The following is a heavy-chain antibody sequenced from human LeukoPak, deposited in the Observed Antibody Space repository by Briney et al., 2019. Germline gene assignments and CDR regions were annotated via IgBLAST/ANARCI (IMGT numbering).Heavy chain of an antibody. Sequence: GGSLRLSCAASGLTVSSNYWSWVRQPPGKGLEWSSLIYSDASTRYANSVKGRFTISRDNSKNTLHLQMNSLRTEDTAVYYWARDPGTTLYGHYGMDVWGQGTTVTVSS. J-gene: IGHJ6*02. CDR1: GLTVSSNY. CDR3: ARDPGTTLYGHYGMDV. CDR2: IYSDAST. D-gene: IGHD1-1*01. V-gene: IGHV3-66*01.